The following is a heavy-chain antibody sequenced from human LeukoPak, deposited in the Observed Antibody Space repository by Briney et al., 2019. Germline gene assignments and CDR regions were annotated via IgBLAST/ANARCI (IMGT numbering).Heavy chain of an antibody. J-gene: IGHJ5*02. V-gene: IGHV3-33*01. Sequence: VIWDYGNNKRYANSVNVRFTVSRDNSENTLYLQMNGLTAEDTAMYYCARDSYQDYYGRFDPWGQGTLVIVSS. CDR3: ARDSYQDYYGRFDP. D-gene: IGHD3-10*01. CDR2: IWDYGNNK.